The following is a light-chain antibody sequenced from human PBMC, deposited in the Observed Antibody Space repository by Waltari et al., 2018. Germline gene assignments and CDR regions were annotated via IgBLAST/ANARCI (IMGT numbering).Light chain of an antibody. CDR1: SSDVGGFDY. CDR2: EVS. V-gene: IGLV2-8*01. J-gene: IGLJ2*01. Sequence: QSALTQPPSASGSPGQSVTISCTGPSSDVGGFDYFSWYQQHPGKVPRLMIYEVSKRPSGVPDRFSGSKSGNTASLTVSGLQVEDEADYYCSSFAGSSQMLFGGGTKLTVL. CDR3: SSFAGSSQML.